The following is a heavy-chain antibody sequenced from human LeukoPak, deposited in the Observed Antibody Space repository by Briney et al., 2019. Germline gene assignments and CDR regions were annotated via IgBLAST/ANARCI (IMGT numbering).Heavy chain of an antibody. CDR3: ASSIRDDNYYGSSWYGRPGADY. CDR1: GGSFSGYY. V-gene: IGHV4-34*01. D-gene: IGHD6-13*01. J-gene: IGHJ4*02. Sequence: SETLSLTCAVYGGSFSGYYWSWIHQPPGKGLEWIGEINHSGSTNYNPSLKSRVTISVDTSKNQFSLKLSSVTAADTAVYYCASSIRDDNYYGSSWYGRPGADYWGQGTLVTVSS. CDR2: INHSGST.